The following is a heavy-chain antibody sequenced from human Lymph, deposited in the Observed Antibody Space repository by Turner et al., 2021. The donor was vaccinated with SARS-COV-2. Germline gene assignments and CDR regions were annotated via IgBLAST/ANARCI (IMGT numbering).Heavy chain of an antibody. V-gene: IGHV3-23*01. D-gene: IGHD3-22*01. Sequence: EVQLLESGGGLVQPGGSLRLSCAASGFTFSSYAMSWVRQAPGKGLEWVSAISGSGGDTYYAYSVKGRFTISRDNSKNTLYLQMNSLRAEDTAVYYCAKGVRGAMIVVVIPYFDYWGQGTLVTVSS. CDR2: ISGSGGDT. CDR3: AKGVRGAMIVVVIPYFDY. J-gene: IGHJ4*02. CDR1: GFTFSSYA.